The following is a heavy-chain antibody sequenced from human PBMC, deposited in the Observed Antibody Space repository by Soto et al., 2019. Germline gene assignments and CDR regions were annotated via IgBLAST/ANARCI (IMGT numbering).Heavy chain of an antibody. CDR3: ARGWETVTTQPYYYYGMDV. J-gene: IGHJ6*02. Sequence: GASVKVSCKASGYTFTGYYMHWVRQAPGQGLEWMGWINPNSGGTNYAQKFQGWVTMTRDTSISTAYMELSRLRSDDTAVYYCARGWETVTTQPYYYYGMDVWGQGTTVTSP. D-gene: IGHD4-17*01. V-gene: IGHV1-2*04. CDR1: GYTFTGYY. CDR2: INPNSGGT.